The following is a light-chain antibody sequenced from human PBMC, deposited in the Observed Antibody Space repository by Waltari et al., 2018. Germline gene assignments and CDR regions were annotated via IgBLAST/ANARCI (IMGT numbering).Light chain of an antibody. CDR1: SSDVGGYNY. CDR2: DVT. Sequence: QSALTQPRSVSGSPGQSVTISCTGTSSDVGGYNYVSWYPHHPGKAPKRIIYDVTKRPSGVPDRFSASKSDNTASLTISGLQAEDEADYYCCSYAGSITFWVFGGGTKLTVL. V-gene: IGLV2-11*01. CDR3: CSYAGSITFWV. J-gene: IGLJ3*02.